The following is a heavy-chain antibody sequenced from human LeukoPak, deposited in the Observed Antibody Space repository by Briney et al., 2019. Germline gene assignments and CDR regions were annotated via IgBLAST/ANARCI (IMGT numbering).Heavy chain of an antibody. J-gene: IGHJ6*03. D-gene: IGHD3-9*01. Sequence: SETLSLTCAVYGGSFSGYYWSWIRQPPGKGLEWIGEINHSGSTNYNPSLKSRVTISVDTSKNQFSLKLSSVTAADTAEYYCARDRDYDILTGYYYYYYMDVWGKGTTVTVSS. V-gene: IGHV4-34*01. CDR2: INHSGST. CDR1: GGSFSGYY. CDR3: ARDRDYDILTGYYYYYYMDV.